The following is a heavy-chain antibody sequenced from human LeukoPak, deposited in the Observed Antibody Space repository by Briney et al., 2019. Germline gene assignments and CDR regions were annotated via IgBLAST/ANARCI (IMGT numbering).Heavy chain of an antibody. CDR3: AKTGHAFDI. CDR1: GFTFSSYA. Sequence: GGSLRLSCAASGFTFSSYAMSWVSQARGKGLEWASAIGGSGGSSYYADSVKGRFTISRDNSKNTLYLQMNSLRAEDTAVYYCAKTGHAFDIWGQGTMVTVSS. CDR2: IGGSGGSS. J-gene: IGHJ3*02. V-gene: IGHV3-23*01.